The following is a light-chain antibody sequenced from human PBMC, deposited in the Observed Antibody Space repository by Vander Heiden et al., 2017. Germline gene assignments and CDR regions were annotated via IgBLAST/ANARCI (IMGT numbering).Light chain of an antibody. J-gene: IGKJ2*01. CDR1: QSVSSY. CDR2: DAS. CDR3: QQRRNWQVYMST. V-gene: IGKV3-11*01. Sequence: EIVLTQSPATLSLSPGERATLSCSASQSVSSYLAWYQQKPGQAPRLLIYDASNRATGIPDFTLTISRLETDDFAVYYSQQRRNWQVYMSTFRHGIKLEI.